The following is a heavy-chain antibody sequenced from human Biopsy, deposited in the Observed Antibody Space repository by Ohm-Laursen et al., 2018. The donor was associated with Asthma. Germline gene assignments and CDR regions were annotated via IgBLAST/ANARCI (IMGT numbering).Heavy chain of an antibody. CDR1: GAYIGSRDHH. J-gene: IGHJ6*02. Sequence: SETQSLTCTVGGAYIGSRDHHWSWIRQSPGTGLEWIGFVFWSGTTHYNRSLERRLSISIDTTRNEFSMTLRSVTAADTAVYFCARVASYGDLYFGIDVWGPGTTVSVS. V-gene: IGHV4-30-4*01. CDR2: VFWSGTT. D-gene: IGHD4-17*01. CDR3: ARVASYGDLYFGIDV.